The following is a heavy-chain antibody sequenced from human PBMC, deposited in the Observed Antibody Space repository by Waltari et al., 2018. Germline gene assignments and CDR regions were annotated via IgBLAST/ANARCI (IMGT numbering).Heavy chain of an antibody. CDR3: AKDGEGELRFLSDY. CDR1: GFTFSSYA. V-gene: IGHV3-23*01. CDR2: ISGSCGST. D-gene: IGHD3-16*01. J-gene: IGHJ4*02. Sequence: EVQLLESGGGLVQPGGSLRLSCAASGFTFSSYAMSWVRQAPGKGLEWVSAISGSCGSTYYADSVKGRFTISRDNSKNTLYLQMNSLRAEDTAVYYCAKDGEGELRFLSDYWGQGTLVTVSS.